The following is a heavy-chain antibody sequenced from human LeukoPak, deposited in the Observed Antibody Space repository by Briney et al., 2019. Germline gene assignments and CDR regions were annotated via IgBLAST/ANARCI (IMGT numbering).Heavy chain of an antibody. CDR1: GYTFTSYY. Sequence: ASVKVSCKASGYTFTSYYMHWVRQAPGQGLEWMGIINPSGGSTSYAQKFQGRVTMTRDTSTSTVYMELRSLRSEDTAVYYCARTPLRCSSTSCFWEVGNWFDPWGQGTLVTVSS. CDR3: ARTPLRCSSTSCFWEVGNWFDP. CDR2: INPSGGST. D-gene: IGHD2-2*01. J-gene: IGHJ5*02. V-gene: IGHV1-46*01.